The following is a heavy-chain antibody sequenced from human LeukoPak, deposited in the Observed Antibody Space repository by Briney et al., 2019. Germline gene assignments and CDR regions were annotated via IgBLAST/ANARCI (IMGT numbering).Heavy chain of an antibody. V-gene: IGHV1-18*01. D-gene: IGHD6-6*01. Sequence: ASVKVSCKTSGYTFTRYGISWVRQAPGQGLEWMGWISAYNGNTNYAQKFQGRVTMTTDTSTSTAYMELRSLRSDDTAVYYCARDRLAARPLNWFDPWGQGTLVTVSS. CDR1: GYTFTRYG. J-gene: IGHJ5*02. CDR3: ARDRLAARPLNWFDP. CDR2: ISAYNGNT.